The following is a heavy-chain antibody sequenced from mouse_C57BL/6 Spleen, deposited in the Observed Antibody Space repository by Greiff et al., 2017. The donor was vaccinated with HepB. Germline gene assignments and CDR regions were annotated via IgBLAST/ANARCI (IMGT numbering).Heavy chain of an antibody. D-gene: IGHD1-1*01. Sequence: EVHLVESGGGLVQPGGSLSLSCAASGFTFTVYYMSWVRQPPGKALEWLGFIRNKANGYTTEYSASVKGRFTISRDNSQSILYLQMNALRAEDSATYYCARSSYYYGSSCHFDYWGQGTTLTVSS. CDR2: IRNKANGYTT. J-gene: IGHJ2*01. CDR3: ARSSYYYGSSCHFDY. V-gene: IGHV7-3*01. CDR1: GFTFTVYY.